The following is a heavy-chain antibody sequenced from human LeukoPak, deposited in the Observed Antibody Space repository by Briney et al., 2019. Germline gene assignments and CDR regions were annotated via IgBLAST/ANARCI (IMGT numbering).Heavy chain of an antibody. Sequence: SETLSLTCTVSGGSISSSGYYWGWIRQPPGKGLEWIGSIYYSGSTYYNPSLKSRVTISADTSKNQFSLKLSSVTAADTAVYYCARDVGATPGYFDYWGQGTLVTVSS. V-gene: IGHV4-39*07. J-gene: IGHJ4*02. CDR2: IYYSGST. CDR3: ARDVGATPGYFDY. D-gene: IGHD1-26*01. CDR1: GGSISSSGYY.